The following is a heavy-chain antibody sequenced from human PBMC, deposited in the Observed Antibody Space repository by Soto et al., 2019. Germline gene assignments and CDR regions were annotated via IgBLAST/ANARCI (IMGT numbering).Heavy chain of an antibody. V-gene: IGHV4-59*08. CDR2: LYYTGST. Sequence: SETLSLTCTVSGASISGYHWGWIRQPPGKGLEWIGYLYYTGSTHYNPSLKSRVTMSVDTSKNQFSLKLNSVTAADTAVYYCAIGFAIGWYRYFFALWGQGPLVTVSS. J-gene: IGHJ4*02. CDR1: GASISGYH. CDR3: AIGFAIGWYRYFFAL. D-gene: IGHD6-19*01.